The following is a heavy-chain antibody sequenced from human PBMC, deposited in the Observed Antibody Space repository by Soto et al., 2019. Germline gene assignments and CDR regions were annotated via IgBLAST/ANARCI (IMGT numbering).Heavy chain of an antibody. V-gene: IGHV3-21*06. CDR3: ARESEDLTSNFDY. CDR2: ISSTTNYV. CDR1: GFTFTRYS. J-gene: IGHJ4*02. Sequence: PGGSLRLSCAASGFTFTRYSMNWVRQAPGKGLEWVSSISSTTNYVYYGDSMKGRFTISRDNAKNSLYLEMNSLRAEDTAVYYCARESEDLTSNFDYWGQGTLVTVSS.